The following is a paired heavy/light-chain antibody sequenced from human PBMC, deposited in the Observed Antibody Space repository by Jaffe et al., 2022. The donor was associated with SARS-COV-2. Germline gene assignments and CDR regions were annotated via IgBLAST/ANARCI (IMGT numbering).Light chain of an antibody. Sequence: DIVMTQSPDSLAVSLGERATLNCKSSQSVLYSSNNKNYLAWYQQKPGQPPKLLIYWASTRESGVPDRFSGSGSGTDFTLTISNLQAEDVAVYYCHQYYSTPEAFGPGTKVDIK. J-gene: IGKJ3*01. CDR1: QSVLYSSNNKNY. V-gene: IGKV4-1*01. CDR2: WAS. CDR3: HQYYSTPEA.
Heavy chain of an antibody. Sequence: QVQLVQSGAEVKKPGSSVRVSCKASGGSFSSYAISWVRQAPGQGLEWMGGIIPIFDSPSYAQKFQGRVTITADESTTTAYMELSSLRSEDTAVYYCARVGDEYFYESSHYSPYYFEDWGQGTLVTVSS. CDR2: IIPIFDSP. V-gene: IGHV1-69*01. J-gene: IGHJ4*02. CDR1: GGSFSSYA. D-gene: IGHD3-22*01. CDR3: ARVGDEYFYESSHYSPYYFED.